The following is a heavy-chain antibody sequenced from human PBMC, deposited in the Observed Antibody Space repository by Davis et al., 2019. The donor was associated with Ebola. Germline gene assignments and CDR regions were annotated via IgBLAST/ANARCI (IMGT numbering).Heavy chain of an antibody. CDR2: ISGSGGST. Sequence: LKISCAASGFTFSDYYMSWVRQAPGKGLEWVSAISGSGGSTYYADSVKGRFTISRDNAKNSLYLQMNSLRAEDTAVYYCARVRGTGVWGLDYWGQGTLVTVSS. CDR1: GFTFSDYY. V-gene: IGHV3-11*04. D-gene: IGHD3/OR15-3a*01. J-gene: IGHJ4*02. CDR3: ARVRGTGVWGLDY.